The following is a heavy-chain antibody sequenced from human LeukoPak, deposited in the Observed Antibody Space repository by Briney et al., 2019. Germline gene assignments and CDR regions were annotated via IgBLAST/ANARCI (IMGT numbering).Heavy chain of an antibody. Sequence: SETLSLTCTVSGGSISSYYWSWIRQPPGKGLEWIGYIYYSGSTNYNPSLKGRVTISVDTSKNQFSLKLSSVTAADTAVYYCASGTTVTNFAYWGQGTLVTVSS. V-gene: IGHV4-59*12. CDR2: IYYSGST. CDR1: GGSISSYY. CDR3: ASGTTVTNFAY. J-gene: IGHJ4*02. D-gene: IGHD4-17*01.